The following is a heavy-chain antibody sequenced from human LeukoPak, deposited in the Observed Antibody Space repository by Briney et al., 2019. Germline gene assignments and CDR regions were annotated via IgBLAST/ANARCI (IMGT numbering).Heavy chain of an antibody. V-gene: IGHV4-59*08. Sequence: SETLSLTCTVSGGSISSYYWSWIRQPPGKGLEWIGYIYYSGSTYYNPSLKSRVTISVDTSKNQFSLKLSSVTAADTAVYYCARGTWLDCSSTSCYKIKMTALDYWGQGTLVTVSS. D-gene: IGHD2-2*02. CDR1: GGSISSYY. CDR2: IYYSGST. CDR3: ARGTWLDCSSTSCYKIKMTALDY. J-gene: IGHJ4*02.